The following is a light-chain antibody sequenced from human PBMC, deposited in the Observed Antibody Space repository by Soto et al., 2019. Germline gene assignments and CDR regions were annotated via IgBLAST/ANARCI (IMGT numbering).Light chain of an antibody. V-gene: IGKV2-28*01. CDR1: QSLLHSNGYNY. CDR3: MQARQTPPT. CDR2: LGS. J-gene: IGKJ4*01. Sequence: DIVMTQSPLSLPVTPGEPASISCRSSQSLLHSNGYNYLDWYLQKPGQSPQLLIYLGSNRASGVPDRFRGSGSGTDFTLKSSRVEAEDVGVYYCMQARQTPPTFGGGTKVEIK.